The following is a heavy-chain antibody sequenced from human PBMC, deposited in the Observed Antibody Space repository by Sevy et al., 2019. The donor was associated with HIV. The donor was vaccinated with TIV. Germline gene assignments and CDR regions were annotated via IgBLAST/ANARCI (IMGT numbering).Heavy chain of an antibody. D-gene: IGHD3-3*01. CDR3: AKESGSYYDFWSGHDAFAI. CDR2: ISYDGSSK. J-gene: IGHJ3*02. CDR1: GFNFSSYG. V-gene: IGHV3-30*18. Sequence: GGSLRLSCAASGFNFSSYGMHWVRQAPGKGLEWVAVISYDGSSKYYADSLKGRFTISRDNSKNTVYLQINRLRDEDTAVYYCAKESGSYYDFWSGHDAFAIWGQGTMVTVSS.